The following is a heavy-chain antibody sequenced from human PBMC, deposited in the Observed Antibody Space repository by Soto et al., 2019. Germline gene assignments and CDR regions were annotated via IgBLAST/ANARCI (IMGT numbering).Heavy chain of an antibody. CDR2: IYYSGST. CDR3: AREWKEVVPAGKTGHYYYYYGMDV. Sequence: SETLSLTCTVSGGSVSSGSYYWSWIRQPPGKGLEWIGYIYYSGSTNYNPSLKSRVTISVDTSKNQFSLKLSSVTAADTAVYYCAREWKEVVPAGKTGHYYYYYGMDVWGQGTTVTVSS. D-gene: IGHD2-2*01. CDR1: GGSVSSGSYY. J-gene: IGHJ6*02. V-gene: IGHV4-61*01.